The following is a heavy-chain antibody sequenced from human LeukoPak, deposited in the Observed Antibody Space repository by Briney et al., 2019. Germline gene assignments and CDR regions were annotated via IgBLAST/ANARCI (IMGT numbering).Heavy chain of an antibody. CDR2: ISYDGSNK. CDR3: ARSFGQNYYDSSGYIS. Sequence: PGGSLRLSCAASGFTFSSYGMSWVRQAPGKGLEWVAVISYDGSNKYYADSVKGRFTISRDNSKNTLYLQMNSLRSEDTAVYYCARSFGQNYYDSSGYISWGQGTLVTVSS. CDR1: GFTFSSYG. D-gene: IGHD3-22*01. J-gene: IGHJ5*02. V-gene: IGHV3-30*03.